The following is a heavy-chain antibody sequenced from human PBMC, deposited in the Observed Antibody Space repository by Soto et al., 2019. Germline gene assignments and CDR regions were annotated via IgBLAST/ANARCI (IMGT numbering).Heavy chain of an antibody. CDR3: GREATYYYERSGYYV. Sequence: QVRVVESGGGVVQPGRSLRLSCAASGFTFSSYAMHWVRQAPGKGLEWVAVIWHDGSKKYYADSVKGRFTISRDNSKNTLYLQMNSLRADDTALYYCGREATYYYERSGYYVWGQGTLVTVSS. D-gene: IGHD3-22*01. CDR1: GFTFSSYA. J-gene: IGHJ4*02. CDR2: IWHDGSKK. V-gene: IGHV3-33*01.